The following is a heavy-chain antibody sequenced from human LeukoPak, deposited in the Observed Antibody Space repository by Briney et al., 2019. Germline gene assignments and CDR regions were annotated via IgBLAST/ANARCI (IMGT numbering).Heavy chain of an antibody. V-gene: IGHV3-30*18. CDR2: MSSDGINT. J-gene: IGHJ4*02. D-gene: IGHD2-15*01. CDR3: AKDHSGSGRAFEY. Sequence: GGSLRLSCAASGFTLSYYNMNWVRQAPGKGLEWVALMSSDGINTYYADSVKGRFTVSRDSSKDTLYLQMNSLRADDTAIYYCAKDHSGSGRAFEYWGQGTLVTVSS. CDR1: GFTLSYYN.